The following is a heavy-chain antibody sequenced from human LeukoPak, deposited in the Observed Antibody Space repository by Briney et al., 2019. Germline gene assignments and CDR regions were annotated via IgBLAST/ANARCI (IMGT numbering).Heavy chain of an antibody. J-gene: IGHJ5*02. CDR1: GFTFSSYG. CDR2: ISYDGSNK. D-gene: IGHD3-22*01. V-gene: IGHV3-30*18. Sequence: GGSLRLSCAASGFTFSSYGMHWVRQAPGKGLEWVAVISYDGSNKYYADSVKGRFTISRDNSKNTLYLQMNSLRAEDTAVYYCAKDLDYYDNWFDPWGQGTLVTVSS. CDR3: AKDLDYYDNWFDP.